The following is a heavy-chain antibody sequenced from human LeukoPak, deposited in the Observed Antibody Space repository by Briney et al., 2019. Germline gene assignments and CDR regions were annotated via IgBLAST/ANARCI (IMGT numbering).Heavy chain of an antibody. V-gene: IGHV3-23*01. CDR1: GFTFSAYA. J-gene: IGHJ3*02. D-gene: IGHD3-3*01. CDR2: ISGSGGST. CDR3: AKGGELRFLEWLLGDDAFDI. Sequence: GGSLRLSCAASGFTFSAYAMSWVRQAPGKGLEWVSAISGSGGSTYYADSVKGRFTISRDNSKNTLYLQMNSLRAEDTAVYYCAKGGELRFLEWLLGDDAFDIWGQGTMVTVSS.